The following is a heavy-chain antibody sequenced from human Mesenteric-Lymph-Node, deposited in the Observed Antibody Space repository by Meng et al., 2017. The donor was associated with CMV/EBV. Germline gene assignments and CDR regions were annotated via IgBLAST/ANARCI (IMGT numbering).Heavy chain of an antibody. CDR1: GFIFSRDA. J-gene: IGHJ4*02. V-gene: IGHV3-30-3*01. CDR3: AKGRNGDNEPIDFDY. CDR2: ISFDGSNK. D-gene: IGHD4-17*01. Sequence: GESLKISCAASGFIFSRDAMYWVRQAPGKGLEWVALISFDGSNKYYADSVKGRFTISRDNSKNTLYLQMNSLRAEDTAVYYCAKGRNGDNEPIDFDYWGQGTLVTVSS.